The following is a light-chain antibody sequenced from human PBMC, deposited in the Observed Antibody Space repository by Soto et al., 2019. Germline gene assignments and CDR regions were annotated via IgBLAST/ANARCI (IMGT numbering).Light chain of an antibody. CDR3: QKYNSAPLN. CDR1: QDISNY. Sequence: DIQMTQSPSSLSASVGDRVTITCRASQDISNYLAWYQQKPGKVPKLLIYAASTLQSGVPSRFSGRGSGTDFTLTISSLQPEGVATYYCQKYNSAPLNFGGVTKVDIK. V-gene: IGKV1-27*01. J-gene: IGKJ4*01. CDR2: AAS.